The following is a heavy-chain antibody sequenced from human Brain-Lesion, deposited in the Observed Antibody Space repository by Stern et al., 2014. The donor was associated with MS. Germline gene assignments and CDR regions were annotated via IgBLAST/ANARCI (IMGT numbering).Heavy chain of an antibody. J-gene: IGHJ5*01. Sequence: VQLMQSGGGLVQPGGSLRLSCAASGFTFSNYWMHWVRHAPGKGLVWVSRVNNDGRRTSYADSVKGRFTMSRDNAKNTLYLQMNSLRVEDTAIYYCARGERWFDSWGQGTLVTVSS. CDR1: GFTFSNYW. D-gene: IGHD3-10*01. V-gene: IGHV3-74*02. CDR3: ARGERWFDS. CDR2: VNNDGRRT.